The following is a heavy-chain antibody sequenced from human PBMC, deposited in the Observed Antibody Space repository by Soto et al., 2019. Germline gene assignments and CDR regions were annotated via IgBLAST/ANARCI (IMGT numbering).Heavy chain of an antibody. V-gene: IGHV4-34*01. D-gene: IGHD3-10*01. J-gene: IGHJ5*02. Sequence: PSETLSLTCAVYGGSFSGYYWSWIRQPPGKGLEWIGEINHSGSTNYNPSLKSRVTISVDTSKNQFSLKLSSVTAADTAVYYCASLRVTWFGRDRFDPWGQGTLVTVSS. CDR3: ASLRVTWFGRDRFDP. CDR2: INHSGST. CDR1: GGSFSGYY.